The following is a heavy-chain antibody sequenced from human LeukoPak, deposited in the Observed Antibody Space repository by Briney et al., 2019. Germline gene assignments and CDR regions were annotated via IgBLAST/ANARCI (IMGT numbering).Heavy chain of an antibody. Sequence: GGSLRLSCAASGFTFSNAWMSWVRQAPGKGLEWVGRIKSKTDGGTTDYAAPVKGRFTISRDDSKNTLYLQMNSLKTEDTAVYYCTTGEATNETYYFDYWGQGTLVTVSS. CDR2: IKSKTDGGTT. J-gene: IGHJ4*02. CDR3: TTGEATNETYYFDY. CDR1: GFTFSNAW. D-gene: IGHD5-12*01. V-gene: IGHV3-15*01.